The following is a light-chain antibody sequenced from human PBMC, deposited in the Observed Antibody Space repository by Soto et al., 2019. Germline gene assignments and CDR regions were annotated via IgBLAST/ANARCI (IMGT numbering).Light chain of an antibody. J-gene: IGLJ1*01. CDR2: EVI. V-gene: IGLV2-8*01. CDR3: RSYADSLNV. CDR1: SSDVGSYNY. Sequence: QSALTQPPSASGSPGQSVTISCTGTSSDVGSYNYVSWYQQHPGKAPKLMIYEVIKRPSGVPDRFSGSKSGNTASLTVSGLQADDEAAYYCRSYADSLNVFGTGTKLTVL.